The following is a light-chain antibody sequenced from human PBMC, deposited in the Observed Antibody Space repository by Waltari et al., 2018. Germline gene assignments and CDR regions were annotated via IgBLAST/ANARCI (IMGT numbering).Light chain of an antibody. CDR2: YNSDSEK. Sequence: QPVLTQPPSSSASPGESARLTCTLPSDFNVGDFIIYWYQQRPGSPPRFLLYYNSDSEKAQGSVVPSRFSGSKEASANAGIFLISGLQSEDEADYYGMFWPSNVWVFGGGTKLTVL. J-gene: IGLJ3*02. CDR3: MFWPSNVWV. V-gene: IGLV5-37*01. CDR1: SDFNVGDFI.